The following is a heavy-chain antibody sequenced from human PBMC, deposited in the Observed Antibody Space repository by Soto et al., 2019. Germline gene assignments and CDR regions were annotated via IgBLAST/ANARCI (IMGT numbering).Heavy chain of an antibody. J-gene: IGHJ4*02. CDR3: ARLGRAGYNLPLDH. CDR1: GGSISSSSYY. Sequence: SETLSLTCTISGGSISSSSYYWGWIRQPPGKGLEWIGSIYYTGSTYYKPSLKSRVTISVDTSKNQFSLKVNFVTAADTAVYYCARLGRAGYNLPLDHWGQGTLVTVSS. V-gene: IGHV4-39*01. D-gene: IGHD5-12*01. CDR2: IYYTGST.